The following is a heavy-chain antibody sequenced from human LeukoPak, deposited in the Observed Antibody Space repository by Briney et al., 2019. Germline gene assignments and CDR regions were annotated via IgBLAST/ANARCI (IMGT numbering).Heavy chain of an antibody. J-gene: IGHJ4*02. CDR3: AKGNIAVAIFDY. CDR2: ISGSGGST. CDR1: GFTFSSYA. D-gene: IGHD6-19*01. Sequence: GGSLRLSCAASGFTFSSYAMSWARQAPGKGLEWVSAISGSGGSTYYADSVKGRFTISRDNSQNTLYLQMNSLRAEDTAVYYCAKGNIAVAIFDYWGPGTLVTVSS. V-gene: IGHV3-23*01.